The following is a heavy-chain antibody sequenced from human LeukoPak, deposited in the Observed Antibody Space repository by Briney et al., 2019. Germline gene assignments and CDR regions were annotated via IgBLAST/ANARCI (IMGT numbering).Heavy chain of an antibody. CDR2: ISSSGSTI. Sequence: GGSLRLSCAASGFTFSDYYMSWIRQAPGKGLEWVSYISSSGSTIYYADSVKGRFTISRDNAKNSLYPQMNSLRAEDTAVYYCAKEGYSSGWRTGRVDYWGQGTLVTVSS. V-gene: IGHV3-11*04. CDR3: AKEGYSSGWRTGRVDY. D-gene: IGHD6-19*01. CDR1: GFTFSDYY. J-gene: IGHJ4*02.